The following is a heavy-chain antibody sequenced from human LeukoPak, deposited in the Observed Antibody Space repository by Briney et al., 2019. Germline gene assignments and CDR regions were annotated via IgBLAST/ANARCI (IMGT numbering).Heavy chain of an antibody. Sequence: ASVKVSCKASGYTFTSYYMHWVRQAPGQGLEWMGIINPSGGSTSYAQKLQGRVTMTTDTSTSTAYMELRSLRSDDTAVYYCARVLLWFGESLSSYYYYMDVWGKGTTVTISS. CDR1: GYTFTSYY. D-gene: IGHD3-10*01. CDR3: ARVLLWFGESLSSYYYYMDV. V-gene: IGHV1-46*01. J-gene: IGHJ6*03. CDR2: INPSGGST.